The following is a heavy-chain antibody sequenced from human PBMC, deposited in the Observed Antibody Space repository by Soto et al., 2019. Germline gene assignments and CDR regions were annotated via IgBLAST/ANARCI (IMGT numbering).Heavy chain of an antibody. D-gene: IGHD4-17*01. CDR3: AKTIATVRRGWGVYYYGMDV. V-gene: IGHV3-23*01. Sequence: EVQLLESGGGLVQPGGSLRLSCAASGFTFSSYAMSWVRQAPGKGLEWVSAISGSGGSTYYADSVKGRFTISRDNSKNTLYLQMNSLRAEDTAVYYCAKTIATVRRGWGVYYYGMDVWGQGTTVTVSS. CDR1: GFTFSSYA. J-gene: IGHJ6*02. CDR2: ISGSGGST.